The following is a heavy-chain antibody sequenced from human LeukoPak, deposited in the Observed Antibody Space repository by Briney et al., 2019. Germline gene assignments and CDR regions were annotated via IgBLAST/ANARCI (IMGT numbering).Heavy chain of an antibody. CDR2: IYYSGST. Sequence: WVRQAPGKGLEWIGSIYYSGSTYYNPSLKSRVTISVDTSKNQFSLKLSSVTAADTAVYYCARRQYGSGSYYTPPDYWGQGTLVTVSS. J-gene: IGHJ4*02. D-gene: IGHD3-10*01. CDR3: ARRQYGSGSYYTPPDY. V-gene: IGHV4-39*01.